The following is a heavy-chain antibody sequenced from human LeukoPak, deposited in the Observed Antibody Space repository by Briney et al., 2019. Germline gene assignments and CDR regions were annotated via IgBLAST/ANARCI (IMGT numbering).Heavy chain of an antibody. J-gene: IGHJ4*02. V-gene: IGHV3-53*01. CDR3: AREEQVMAGTLDY. CDR2: IYSGGST. CDR1: GFTVSNTY. Sequence: GGSLRLSCAASGFTVSNTYMSWVRQAPGQGLAWVSVIYSGGSTYYADSVKGRFTISRDNSKNTLYLQMNSLRADDTAVYYCAREEQVMAGTLDYWGQGTLVTVSS. D-gene: IGHD1-14*01.